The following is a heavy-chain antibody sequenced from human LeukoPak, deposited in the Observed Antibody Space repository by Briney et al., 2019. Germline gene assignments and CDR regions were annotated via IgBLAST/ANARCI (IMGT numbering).Heavy chain of an antibody. Sequence: SETLSLTCTVSGGSISSYYWSCIRQPAGKGLEWIGRIYTSGSTNYNPSLKSRVTMSVDTSKNQFSLKLSSVTAADTAVYYCARQWVVVASIDYWGQGTLVTVSS. J-gene: IGHJ4*02. CDR2: IYTSGST. V-gene: IGHV4-4*07. CDR3: ARQWVVVASIDY. D-gene: IGHD2-15*01. CDR1: GGSISSYY.